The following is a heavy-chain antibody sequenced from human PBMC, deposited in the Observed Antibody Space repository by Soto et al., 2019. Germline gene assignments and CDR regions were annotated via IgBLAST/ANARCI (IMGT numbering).Heavy chain of an antibody. V-gene: IGHV1-46*01. Sequence: ASVKVSCKASGYTFTSYYIHWVRQAPGQGLEWMGIFNLTGDTASYAQKLQGRLTMTRDTSTGTAYIELGSLRSEDTAVYYCARGGRIVDTGIGYYYYHAMDVWGQGTTVTVSS. CDR2: FNLTGDTA. J-gene: IGHJ6*02. CDR3: ARGGRIVDTGIGYYYYHAMDV. CDR1: GYTFTSYY. D-gene: IGHD5-18*01.